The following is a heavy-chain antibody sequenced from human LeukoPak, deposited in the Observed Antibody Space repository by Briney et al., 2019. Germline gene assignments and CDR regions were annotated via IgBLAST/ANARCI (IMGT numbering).Heavy chain of an antibody. V-gene: IGHV3-15*01. CDR2: IKSKTDGGTT. Sequence: GGSLRLSCAASGFTFSNAWMSWVRQAPGKGLEWVGRIKSKTDGGTTDYAAPVKGRFTISRDDSKNTLYLQMNSLKTEDTVVYYCTTYMGPYYYDSSGYYGLDYWGQGTLVTVSS. J-gene: IGHJ4*02. D-gene: IGHD3-22*01. CDR3: TTYMGPYYYDSSGYYGLDY. CDR1: GFTFSNAW.